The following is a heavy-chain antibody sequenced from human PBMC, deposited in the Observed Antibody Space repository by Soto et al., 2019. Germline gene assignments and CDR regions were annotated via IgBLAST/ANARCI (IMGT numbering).Heavy chain of an antibody. CDR1: GYTFTSYG. Sequence: ASVKVSCKASGYTFTSYGISWVRQAPGQGLEWMGWISAYNGNTNYAQKLQGRVTMTTDTSTSTAYMELRSLRSDDTAVYYCASDMNLLLWFDRIDYSGQATLVTVSS. V-gene: IGHV1-18*01. J-gene: IGHJ4*02. CDR3: ASDMNLLLWFDRIDY. D-gene: IGHD3-10*01. CDR2: ISAYNGNT.